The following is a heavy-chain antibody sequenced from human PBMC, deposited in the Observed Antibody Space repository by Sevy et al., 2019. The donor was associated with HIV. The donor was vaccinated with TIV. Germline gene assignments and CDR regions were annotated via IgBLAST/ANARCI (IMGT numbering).Heavy chain of an antibody. J-gene: IGHJ4*01. CDR3: ARDQEFCCTTTCYSGLDH. CDR2: INPNSDVT. D-gene: IGHD2-2*02. CDR1: GYRFTDYY. Sequence: ASVKVSCETSGYRFTDYYIHWVRQAPGQGLEWMGWINPNSDVTKSAKKFQDRVIMTKDTSIRTVYMELRGLTFDDSAGYYCARDQEFCCTTTCYSGLDHCGHGSLVTVSS. V-gene: IGHV1-2*02.